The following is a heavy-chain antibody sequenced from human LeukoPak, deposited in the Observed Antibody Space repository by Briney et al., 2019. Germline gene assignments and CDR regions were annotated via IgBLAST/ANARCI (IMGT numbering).Heavy chain of an antibody. Sequence: SVKVSCKASGYTFTSYGISWVRQAPGQGLEWMGWITAYNGNTNYAQKLQGRVTMTTDTSTSTDYMELKSLRSDDTAVYYCARDAAVVTAILDAFDIWGQGTMVTVSS. CDR3: ARDAAVVTAILDAFDI. CDR1: GYTFTSYG. V-gene: IGHV1-18*01. D-gene: IGHD2-21*02. J-gene: IGHJ3*02. CDR2: ITAYNGNT.